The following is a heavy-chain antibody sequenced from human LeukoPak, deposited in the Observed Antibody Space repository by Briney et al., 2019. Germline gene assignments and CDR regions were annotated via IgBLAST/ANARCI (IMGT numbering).Heavy chain of an antibody. CDR2: ISGSGGST. J-gene: IGHJ4*02. Sequence: GGSLRLSCAASGFTFSSYAMGWVRQAPGKGLEWVSAISGSGGSTYYADSVKGRFTISRDNSKNTLYLQMNSLRAEDTAVYYCAKDNYDILTPFDYWGQGTLVTVSS. D-gene: IGHD3-9*01. CDR1: GFTFSSYA. V-gene: IGHV3-23*01. CDR3: AKDNYDILTPFDY.